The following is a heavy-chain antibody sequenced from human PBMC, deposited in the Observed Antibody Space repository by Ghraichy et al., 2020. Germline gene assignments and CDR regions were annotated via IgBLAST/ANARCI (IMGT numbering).Heavy chain of an antibody. V-gene: IGHV4-59*01. CDR1: GGSISSYY. J-gene: IGHJ6*02. D-gene: IGHD6-19*01. Sequence: SETLSLTCTVSGGSISSYYWSWIRQPPGKGLEWIGYIYYSGSTNYNPSLKSRVTISVDTSKNQFSLKLSSVTAADTAVYYCARVLSSGWYDYYYGMDVWGQGTTVTVSS. CDR3: ARVLSSGWYDYYYGMDV. CDR2: IYYSGST.